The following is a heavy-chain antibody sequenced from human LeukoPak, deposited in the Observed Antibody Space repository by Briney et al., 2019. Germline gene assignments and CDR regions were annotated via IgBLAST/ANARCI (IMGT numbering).Heavy chain of an antibody. CDR1: GGTFSSYA. CDR2: IIPIFGTA. CDR3: GRGIAVARGLDY. Sequence: ASVKVSCKASGGTFSSYAISWVRQAPGQGLEWMGGIIPIFGTANYAQKFQGRVTITADESTSTAYMELSSLRSEDTAVYYCGRGIAVARGLDYWGQGTLVTVSS. D-gene: IGHD6-19*01. J-gene: IGHJ4*02. V-gene: IGHV1-69*13.